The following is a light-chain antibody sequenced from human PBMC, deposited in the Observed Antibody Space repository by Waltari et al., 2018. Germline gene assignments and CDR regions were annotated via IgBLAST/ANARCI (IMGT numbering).Light chain of an antibody. Sequence: QSALTQPASVSGSPGQSITISCTGTSRDTGIYNYVCWYQRHPGKAPKLIIYDVNKGPSGVSNRFSGSKSGNTDSLTISGLQAEDEADYFCSAYATGSTWGFGGGTKLTVL. CDR3: SAYATGSTWG. J-gene: IGLJ3*02. CDR1: SRDTGIYNY. V-gene: IGLV2-14*03. CDR2: DVN.